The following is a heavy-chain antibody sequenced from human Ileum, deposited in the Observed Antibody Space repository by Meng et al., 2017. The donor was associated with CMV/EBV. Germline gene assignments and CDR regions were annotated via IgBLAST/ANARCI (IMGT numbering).Heavy chain of an antibody. CDR3: ARVGPDSGYDFDY. CDR1: GFTFSSYE. D-gene: IGHD5-12*01. V-gene: IGHV3-48*03. CDR2: ISSSGSTI. Sequence: GGSLRLSCAASGFTFSSYEMNWVRQAPGKGLEWVSYISSSGSTIYYADSVKGRFTISRDNSHNVFYLQMNSLRVEDTAIYYCARVGPDSGYDFDYWGQGTLVTVSS. J-gene: IGHJ4*02.